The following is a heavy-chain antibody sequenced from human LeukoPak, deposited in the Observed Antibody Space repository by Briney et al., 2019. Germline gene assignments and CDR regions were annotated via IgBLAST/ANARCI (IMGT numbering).Heavy chain of an antibody. Sequence: PSETLSLTCTVSDYSINSDYYWGWIRQPPGKGLEWIGNIYHSGSTYYHPSLESRVTISVDTSKNQFSLKLSSVTAADTAVYYCAREGVISTIRGDNFGYWGQGTLVSVSS. D-gene: IGHD3-10*01. CDR2: IYHSGST. CDR3: AREGVISTIRGDNFGY. V-gene: IGHV4-38-2*02. J-gene: IGHJ4*02. CDR1: DYSINSDYY.